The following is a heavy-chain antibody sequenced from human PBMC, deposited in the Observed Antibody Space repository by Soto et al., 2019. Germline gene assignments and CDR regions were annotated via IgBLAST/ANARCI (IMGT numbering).Heavy chain of an antibody. CDR2: IYYSGST. D-gene: IGHD3-10*01. CDR3: ARVWGGYGSGSYYDHWVDP. V-gene: IGHV4-59*01. J-gene: IGHJ5*02. Sequence: SDTLSLTCTVSGGSISSYYWSWIRQPPGKGLEWIGYIYYSGSTNYNPSLKSRVTISVDTSKNQFSLKLSSVTAADTAVYYCARVWGGYGSGSYYDHWVDPWGHGTLLTVS. CDR1: GGSISSYY.